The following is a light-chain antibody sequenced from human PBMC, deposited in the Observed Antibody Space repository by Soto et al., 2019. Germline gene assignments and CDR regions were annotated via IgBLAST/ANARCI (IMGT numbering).Light chain of an antibody. V-gene: IGKV1-9*01. CDR1: QSIRSY. CDR2: AAS. CDR3: QQLNSYPLT. J-gene: IGKJ4*01. Sequence: DIQMTQSPSSLSASVGDRVTITCRASQSIRSYLNWYQQERGKAPKLLIYAASTLQSGVPSRFSGSGSGTEFTLTISSLQPEDFATYYCQQLNSYPLTFGGGTKVDIK.